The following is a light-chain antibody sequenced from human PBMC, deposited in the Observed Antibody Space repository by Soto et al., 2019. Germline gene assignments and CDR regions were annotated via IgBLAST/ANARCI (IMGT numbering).Light chain of an antibody. Sequence: EIVLTQSPVTLSLSPGEIATLFCRASQSVSGYVAWYQQKPGQAPRILIYDASSRANGIPARFTGSGSGTDFSLTISSLEPEDFAVYYCQQRGTWPTFGQGTKVDIK. CDR1: QSVSGY. V-gene: IGKV3-11*01. J-gene: IGKJ1*01. CDR3: QQRGTWPT. CDR2: DAS.